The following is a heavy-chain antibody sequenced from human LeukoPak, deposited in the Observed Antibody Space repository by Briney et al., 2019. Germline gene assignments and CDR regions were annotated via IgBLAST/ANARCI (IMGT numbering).Heavy chain of an antibody. D-gene: IGHD1-26*01. Sequence: PGGSLRLSCAASGFTFDDYAMHWVRQAPGKGLEWVSGISWNSGSIGYADSVKGRFTISRDNAKNSLYLQMNSLRAEDTALYYCAKASVRELLSTFDYWGQGTLVTVSS. J-gene: IGHJ4*02. V-gene: IGHV3-9*01. CDR1: GFTFDDYA. CDR2: ISWNSGSI. CDR3: AKASVRELLSTFDY.